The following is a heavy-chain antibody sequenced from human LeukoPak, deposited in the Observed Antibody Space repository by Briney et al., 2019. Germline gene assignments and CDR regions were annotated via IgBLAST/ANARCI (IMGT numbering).Heavy chain of an antibody. CDR2: IRSDGSNK. Sequence: HPGGSLRLSCAASGFTFGSYGMHWVRQAPGKGLEWVTFIRSDGSNKYYADSVKGRFTISRDNAKNSLYLQMNSLRAEDTAVYYCARVIAFRGYMDVWGKGTTVTVSS. CDR3: ARVIAFRGYMDV. V-gene: IGHV3-30*02. CDR1: GFTFGSYG. J-gene: IGHJ6*03. D-gene: IGHD3-16*02.